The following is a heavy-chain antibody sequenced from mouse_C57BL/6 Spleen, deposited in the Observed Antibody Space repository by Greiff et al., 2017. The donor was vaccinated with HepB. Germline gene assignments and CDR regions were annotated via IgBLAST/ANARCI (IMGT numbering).Heavy chain of an antibody. V-gene: IGHV5-2*01. CDR3: ARGDYGSSPFAY. Sequence: EVNVVESGGGLVQPGESLKLSCESNAYEFPSHDMSWVRKTPEKRLELVAAINSDGGSTYYPDTMERRFIISRDNTKKTLYLQMSSLRSEDTALYYCARGDYGSSPFAYWGQGTLVTVSA. D-gene: IGHD1-1*01. CDR1: AYEFPSHD. CDR2: INSDGGST. J-gene: IGHJ3*01.